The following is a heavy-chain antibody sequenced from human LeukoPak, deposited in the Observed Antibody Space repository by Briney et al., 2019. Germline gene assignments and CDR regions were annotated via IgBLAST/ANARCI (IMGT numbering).Heavy chain of an antibody. V-gene: IGHV4-59*01. CDR1: GGSISSYY. D-gene: IGHD1-14*01. J-gene: IGHJ4*02. CDR3: AREEPLTESFDY. CDR2: IYYSGST. Sequence: SETLSLTCTVSGGSISSYYWSWIRQPPGKGLEWIGYIYYSGSTNYNPSLKSRVTISVDTSKNQFSLKLSSVTAADTAVYYCAREEPLTESFDYWGQGTLVTVSS.